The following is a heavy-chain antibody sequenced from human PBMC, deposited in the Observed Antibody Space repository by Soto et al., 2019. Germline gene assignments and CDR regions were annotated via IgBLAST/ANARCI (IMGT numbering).Heavy chain of an antibody. D-gene: IGHD6-13*01. CDR1: GFTFSSYA. V-gene: IGHV3-30-3*02. J-gene: IGHJ4*02. CDR3: AKTIRGGYSSSWYYFDY. Sequence: GGSLRLSCAASGFTFSSYAMHWVRQAPGKGLEWVAVISYDGSNKYYADSVKGRFTISRDNSKDTVYLQMNSLRAEDTAVYYCAKTIRGGYSSSWYYFDYWGQGTLVTVSS. CDR2: ISYDGSNK.